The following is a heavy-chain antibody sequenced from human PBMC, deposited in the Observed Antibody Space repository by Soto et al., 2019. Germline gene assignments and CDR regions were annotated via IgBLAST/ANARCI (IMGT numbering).Heavy chain of an antibody. Sequence: PAETLSLTCTVSGGSISSGGHYWGWIRQPPGKGLEWIGNIYYSGNTYYTPSLKSRVTISVDTSKNQFSLKLSSVTAADTAVYYCARDPRYGGNFDYWGQGTLVT. J-gene: IGHJ4*02. CDR3: ARDPRYGGNFDY. D-gene: IGHD2-15*01. CDR2: IYYSGNT. V-gene: IGHV4-39*07. CDR1: GGSISSGGHY.